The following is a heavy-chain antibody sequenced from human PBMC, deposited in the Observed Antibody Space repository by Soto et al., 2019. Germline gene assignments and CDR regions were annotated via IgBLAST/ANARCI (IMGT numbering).Heavy chain of an antibody. CDR1: GGSISSGGYY. V-gene: IGHV4-31*03. CDR2: IYYSGST. D-gene: IGHD6-13*01. J-gene: IGHJ4*02. CDR3: ARARAAAGRKGFDY. Sequence: PSETLSLTCTVSGGSISSGGYYWSWIRQHPGKGLEWIGYIYYSGSTYYNPSLKSRVTISVDTSKNQFSLKLSSVTAADTAVYYCARARAAAGRKGFDYWGQGTLDTVSS.